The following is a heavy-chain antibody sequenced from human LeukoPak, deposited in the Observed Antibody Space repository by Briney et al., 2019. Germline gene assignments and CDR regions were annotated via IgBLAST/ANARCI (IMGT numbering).Heavy chain of an antibody. CDR2: IYYDGSNQ. Sequence: GSLRLSCAASGFTFSSYAMHWVRQAPGKGLEWVAVIYYDGSNQYYADSVKGRFTVSRDNAKNTLYLQMDSLRAEDTAVYYCATDRNSGKYYDYWGQGTLVTVSS. CDR3: ATDRNSGKYYDY. V-gene: IGHV3-30*04. J-gene: IGHJ4*02. D-gene: IGHD1-26*01. CDR1: GFTFSSYA.